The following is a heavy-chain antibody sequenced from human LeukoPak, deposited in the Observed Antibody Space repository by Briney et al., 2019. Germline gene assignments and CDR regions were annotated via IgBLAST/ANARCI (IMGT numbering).Heavy chain of an antibody. CDR2: INPNSGGT. Sequence: ASVKVSCKASGYTFTGYYMHWVRQAPGQGLEWMGWINPNSGGTNYAQKFQGRVTMTRDTSISTAYMELSRLRSDDTAVYYCARLGYGDYILGFDYWGQGTLVTVSS. D-gene: IGHD4-17*01. CDR1: GYTFTGYY. V-gene: IGHV1-2*02. J-gene: IGHJ4*02. CDR3: ARLGYGDYILGFDY.